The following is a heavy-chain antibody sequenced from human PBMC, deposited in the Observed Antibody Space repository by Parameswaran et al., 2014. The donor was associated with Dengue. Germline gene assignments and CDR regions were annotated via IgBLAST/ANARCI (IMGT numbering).Heavy chain of an antibody. Sequence: VRQAPGKGLEWVSSISSSSSYIYYADSVKGRFTISRDNAKNSLYLQMNSLRAEDTAVYYCARDGLSPPMVRGVIITGGRPQSPLNWFDPWGQGTLVTVSS. CDR2: ISSSSSYI. CDR3: ARDGLSPPMVRGVIITGGRPQSPLNWFDP. D-gene: IGHD3-10*01. J-gene: IGHJ5*02. V-gene: IGHV3-21*01.